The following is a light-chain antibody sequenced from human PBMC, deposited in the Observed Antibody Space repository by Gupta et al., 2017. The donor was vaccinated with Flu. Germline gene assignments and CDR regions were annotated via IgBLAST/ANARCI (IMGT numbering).Light chain of an antibody. Sequence: DIVMTPTLHSLAVSLGERDTINCKSSQSVLYSSNNKNYLAWYQQKPGQPPKLLIYWASTRESGVPDRFSGSGSGTEFTLTISSLQAEDVAVYYCQQYYSTPQTFGQGTKVEIK. CDR1: QSVLYSSNNKNY. CDR3: QQYYSTPQT. CDR2: WAS. V-gene: IGKV4-1*01. J-gene: IGKJ1*01.